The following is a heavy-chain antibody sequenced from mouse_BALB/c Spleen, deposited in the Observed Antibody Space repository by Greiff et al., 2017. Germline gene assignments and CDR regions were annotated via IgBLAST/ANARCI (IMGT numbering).Heavy chain of an antibody. J-gene: IGHJ3*01. CDR2: IDPSDSYT. CDR3: TRDYGSSPWFAY. CDR1: GYTFTSYW. D-gene: IGHD1-1*01. Sequence: QVQLQQPGAELVKPGASVKMSCKASGYTFTSYWMHWVKQRPGQGLEWIGTIDPSDSYTSYNQKFKGKATLTVDTSSSTAYMQLSSLTSEDSAVYYCTRDYGSSPWFAYWGQGTLVTVSA. V-gene: IGHV1S127*01.